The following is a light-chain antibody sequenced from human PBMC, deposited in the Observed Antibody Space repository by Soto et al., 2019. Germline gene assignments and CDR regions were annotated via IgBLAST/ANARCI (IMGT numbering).Light chain of an antibody. CDR1: QRVSSNY. J-gene: IGKJ2*01. CDR3: QQYGSSSYT. V-gene: IGKV3-20*01. Sequence: DIVLTQSPDTLSLSPGERATLSCRASQRVSSNYLAWYQQKPGQAPRLLIYGASTRATGIPDRFSGSGSGTDFTLTIIRLEPEDFSVYYCQQYGSSSYTFGQGTRLEIK. CDR2: GAS.